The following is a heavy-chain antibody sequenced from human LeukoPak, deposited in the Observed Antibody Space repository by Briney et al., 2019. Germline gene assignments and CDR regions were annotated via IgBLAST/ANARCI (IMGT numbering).Heavy chain of an antibody. CDR2: INHSGST. D-gene: IGHD3-22*01. CDR3: ARGGWWYYDSSGYYYYRY. J-gene: IGHJ4*02. Sequence: PSETLSLTCAVYGGSFSGYYWSWIRQPPGKGLEWIGEINHSGSTNYNPSLKSRVTISVDTSKNQFSLKLSSVTAADTVVYYCARGGWWYYDSSGYYYYRYWGQGTLVTVSS. CDR1: GGSFSGYY. V-gene: IGHV4-34*01.